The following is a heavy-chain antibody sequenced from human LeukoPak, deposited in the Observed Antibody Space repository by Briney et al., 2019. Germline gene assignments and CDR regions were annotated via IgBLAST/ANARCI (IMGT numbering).Heavy chain of an antibody. D-gene: IGHD1-26*01. CDR2: IKQDGSEK. CDR1: GFTFSSYS. Sequence: GGSLRLSCAASGFTFSSYSMNWVRQAPGKGLEWVAKIKQDGSEKYYVDSVKGRFTISRDNAKNSLDLQMNSLRAEDTAVYYCARELALGIGAYNYWGQGTLVTVSS. J-gene: IGHJ4*02. V-gene: IGHV3-7*03. CDR3: ARELALGIGAYNY.